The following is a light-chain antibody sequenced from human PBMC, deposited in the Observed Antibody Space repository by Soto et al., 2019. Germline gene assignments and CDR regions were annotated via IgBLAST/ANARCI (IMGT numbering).Light chain of an antibody. V-gene: IGKV3-15*01. J-gene: IGKJ1*01. CDR2: GAS. Sequence: EIEMTQSPATLSLSPGERATLYCWASQSVSSNLAWYQQKPGQAPRLLIYGASTRVTGVPARFSGSGSGTEFILIISSLQSEDFATYYCQHYNSYSEAFGQGTKVDIK. CDR3: QHYNSYSEA. CDR1: QSVSSN.